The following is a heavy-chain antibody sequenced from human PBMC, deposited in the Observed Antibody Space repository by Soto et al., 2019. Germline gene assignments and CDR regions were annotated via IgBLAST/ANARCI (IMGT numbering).Heavy chain of an antibody. V-gene: IGHV4-59*01. CDR1: GASMNNYY. CDR3: VRSEHSFGGVM. CDR2: MYYSGGS. D-gene: IGHD3-16*01. Sequence: QVQLQEWGPGLVKPSETLSLTCTVSGASMNNYYGSWVRQPPGKGLEWIGYMYYSGGSNSNPSLKGRVTISVDTSKNQISLKLTSVTAADTAVYYCVRSEHSFGGVMWGQGTLVTVSS. J-gene: IGHJ4*02.